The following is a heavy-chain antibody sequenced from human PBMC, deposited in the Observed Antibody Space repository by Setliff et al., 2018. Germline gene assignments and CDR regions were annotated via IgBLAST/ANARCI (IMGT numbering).Heavy chain of an antibody. CDR1: GFTFSSYS. V-gene: IGHV3-48*04. Sequence: PGGSLRLSCAASGFTFSSYSINWVRQAPGKGLEWVSYISSSGSTIYYADSVKGRFTISRDNAKNSLYLRMNSLRAEDTAVYYCARVAGRGRYWYFDLWGRGTLVTVSS. J-gene: IGHJ2*01. CDR2: ISSSGSTI. CDR3: ARVAGRGRYWYFDL.